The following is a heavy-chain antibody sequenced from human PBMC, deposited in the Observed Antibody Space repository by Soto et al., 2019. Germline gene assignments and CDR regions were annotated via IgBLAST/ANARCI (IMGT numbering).Heavy chain of an antibody. CDR2: ISYDGSNK. D-gene: IGHD1-26*01. CDR3: AKSAPRSGSYHVTLYFDY. Sequence: QVQLVESGGGVVQPGRSLRLSCAASGFTFSSYGMHWVRQAPGKGLEWVAVISYDGSNKYYADSVKGRFTISRDNSKNTLYLQMNSLRDEDTAVYYCAKSAPRSGSYHVTLYFDYWGQGTLVTVSS. J-gene: IGHJ4*02. V-gene: IGHV3-30*18. CDR1: GFTFSSYG.